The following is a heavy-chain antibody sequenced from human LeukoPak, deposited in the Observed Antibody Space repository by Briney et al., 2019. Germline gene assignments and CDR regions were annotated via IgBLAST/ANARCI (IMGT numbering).Heavy chain of an antibody. D-gene: IGHD1-26*01. CDR1: GGSFSGYY. CDR3: ASLNPFSGRRNAFDI. CDR2: VNHSETA. Sequence: SETLSLTCAVHGGSFSGYYWSWIRQPPGQGLEWIGEVNHSETARYNPSLESRVTISVDTSKSQSSLNVYFVTAADTAVYYCASLNPFSGRRNAFDIWGQGAMVTVSS. J-gene: IGHJ3*02. V-gene: IGHV4-34*01.